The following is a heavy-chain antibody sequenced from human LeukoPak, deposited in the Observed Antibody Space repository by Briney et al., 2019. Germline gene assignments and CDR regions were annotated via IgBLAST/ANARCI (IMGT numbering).Heavy chain of an antibody. CDR1: GGSISSYY. CDR2: IYSTGST. CDR3: ARGDYYYMDV. Sequence: SETLSLTCTVSGGSISSYYWSWIRQPPGKGLEWIGYIYSTGSTNYNPSLKSRVTISVDMSKNQFSLKLSSVTAADTAVYYCARGDYYYMDVWGKGTTVTVPS. D-gene: IGHD1-26*01. V-gene: IGHV4-59*01. J-gene: IGHJ6*03.